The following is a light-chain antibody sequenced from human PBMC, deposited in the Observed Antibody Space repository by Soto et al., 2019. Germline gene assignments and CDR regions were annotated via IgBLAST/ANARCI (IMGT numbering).Light chain of an antibody. V-gene: IGLV1-47*01. J-gene: IGLJ1*01. CDR3: ATWDDSLNGFYV. CDR2: RNN. CDR1: TSNIGSNY. Sequence: QSLLTQPPSASRTPGQGVTLSCSGSTSNIGSNYVYWYQQLPGTAPKLLSYRNNQRPSGVPDRFSGSNSGTSASLAISGLRSDHEADYVCATWDDSLNGFYVFGTGTKVTVL.